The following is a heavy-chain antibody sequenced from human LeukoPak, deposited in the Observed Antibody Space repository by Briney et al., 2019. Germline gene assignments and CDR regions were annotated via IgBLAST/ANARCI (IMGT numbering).Heavy chain of an antibody. D-gene: IGHD2-15*01. Sequence: GESLRLSCAASGFTFSSYAMSWVRQAPGKGLEWVSAISGSGGSTYYADSVKGRFTTSRDNSKNTLYLQMNSLRAEDTAVYYCAKDPTWDIVVVVAAFWFDPWGQGTLVTVSS. CDR2: ISGSGGST. J-gene: IGHJ5*02. CDR3: AKDPTWDIVVVVAAFWFDP. V-gene: IGHV3-23*01. CDR1: GFTFSSYA.